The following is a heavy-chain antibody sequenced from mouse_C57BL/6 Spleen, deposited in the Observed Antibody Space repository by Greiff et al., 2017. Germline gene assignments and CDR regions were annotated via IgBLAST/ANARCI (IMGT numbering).Heavy chain of an antibody. Sequence: DVHLVESEGGLVQPGSSMKLSCTASGFTFSDYSMAWVRQVPEKGLEWVANINYDGSSTYYLDSLKSRFIISRDNAKNILYLQMSSLKSEDTATYFCAREDYYGSSSGFDVWGTGTTVTVSS. CDR1: GFTFSDYS. J-gene: IGHJ1*03. CDR2: INYDGSST. CDR3: AREDYYGSSSGFDV. V-gene: IGHV5-16*01. D-gene: IGHD1-1*01.